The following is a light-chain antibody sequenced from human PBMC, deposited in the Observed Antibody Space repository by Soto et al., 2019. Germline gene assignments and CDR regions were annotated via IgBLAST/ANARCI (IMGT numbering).Light chain of an antibody. CDR2: EVI. CDR1: SSDVGGYNY. J-gene: IGLJ2*01. Sequence: QSALTQPPSASGSPGQSVTISCTGTSSDVGGYNYVSWYQQHPGKAPKLMIYEVIKRPSGVPDRFSGSKSGNRASLTVSGLQAEDEADYYCSSYAGSNIMVFGGGTKLPVL. V-gene: IGLV2-8*01. CDR3: SSYAGSNIMV.